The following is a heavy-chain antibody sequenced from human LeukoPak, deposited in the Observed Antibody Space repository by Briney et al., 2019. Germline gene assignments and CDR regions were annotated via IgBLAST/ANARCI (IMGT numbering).Heavy chain of an antibody. CDR1: GFTFSTSA. J-gene: IGHJ4*02. CDR3: AKVGRADDYYFDY. V-gene: IGHV3-23*01. CDR2: IGNSAGST. D-gene: IGHD3-3*01. Sequence: GGSLRLSWAASGFTFSTSAMTWGRQSPGKGLEWVSGIGNSAGSTYYADSVKGRFTISRDKSKNTLYLQMNSLRDEDTAVYYCAKVGRADDYYFDYWGQGTLVTVSS.